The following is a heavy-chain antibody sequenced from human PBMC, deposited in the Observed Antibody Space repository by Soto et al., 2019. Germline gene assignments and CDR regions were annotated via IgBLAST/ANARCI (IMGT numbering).Heavy chain of an antibody. V-gene: IGHV4-31*03. J-gene: IGHJ4*01. Sequence: SETLSLTCTVSGGSISSGGYYWSWIRQHPGKCLEWIGYIYYGGSTYYNPSLKSRATISGDTSKNQFSLKLSSVTAADTAVYYCARGGYYYENSGQNAYDYWGQGILVTVYS. D-gene: IGHD3-22*01. CDR1: GGSISSGGYY. CDR3: ARGGYYYENSGQNAYDY. CDR2: IYYGGST.